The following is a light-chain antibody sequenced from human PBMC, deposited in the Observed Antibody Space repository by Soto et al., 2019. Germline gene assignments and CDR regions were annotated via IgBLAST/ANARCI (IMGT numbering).Light chain of an antibody. CDR2: KAS. CDR3: QQYEANPLT. CDR1: QSISSW. Sequence: DIQLTQSPSTLSASVGDRATITCRASQSISSWLAWYQQKPGKAPKLLVYKASSLESGVPSRFSGSGSGTEFTLTISTLQPDDFATYYCQQYEANPLTFGGGTKLEI. J-gene: IGKJ4*01. V-gene: IGKV1-5*03.